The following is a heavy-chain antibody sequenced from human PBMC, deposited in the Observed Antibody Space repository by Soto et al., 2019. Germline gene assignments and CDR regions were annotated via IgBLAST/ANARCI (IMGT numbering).Heavy chain of an antibody. V-gene: IGHV3-23*01. Sequence: GGSLRLSCAASGFTFSSYAMSWVRQAPGKGLEWVSAISGSGGSTYYADSVKGRFTISRDNSKNTLYLQMNSLRAEDTAVYYWAKDVGYDILTGSNSPTYSGQGTLVTVSS. CDR1: GFTFSSYA. D-gene: IGHD3-9*01. CDR2: ISGSGGST. J-gene: IGHJ4*02. CDR3: AKDVGYDILTGSNSPTY.